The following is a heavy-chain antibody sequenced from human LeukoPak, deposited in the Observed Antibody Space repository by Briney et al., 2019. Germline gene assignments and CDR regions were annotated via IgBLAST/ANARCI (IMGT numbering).Heavy chain of an antibody. J-gene: IGHJ3*02. CDR2: ISSSSSYI. Sequence: GGSLRLSCAASGFTFSSYSMNWVRQAPGKGLEWVSSISSSSSYIYYADSVKGRFTIPRDNAKNSLYLQMNSLRAEDTAVYYCARSYCSSTSCYAFDIWGQGTMVTVSS. D-gene: IGHD2-2*01. CDR1: GFTFSSYS. CDR3: ARSYCSSTSCYAFDI. V-gene: IGHV3-21*01.